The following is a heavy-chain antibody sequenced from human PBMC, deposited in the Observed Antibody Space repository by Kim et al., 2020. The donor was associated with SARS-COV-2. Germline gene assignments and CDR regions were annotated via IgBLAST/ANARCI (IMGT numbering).Heavy chain of an antibody. Sequence: YSPSVQGQVTISADKSISTAYLQWSSLKASDTAMYYCARTLGELIGWFDPWGQGTLVTVSS. CDR3: ARTLGELIGWFDP. J-gene: IGHJ5*02. D-gene: IGHD3-16*01. V-gene: IGHV5-51*01.